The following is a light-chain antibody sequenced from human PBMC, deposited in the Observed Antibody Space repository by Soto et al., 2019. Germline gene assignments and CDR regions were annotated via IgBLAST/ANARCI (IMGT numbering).Light chain of an antibody. CDR2: DVS. CDR3: TSYTTSFTYV. CDR1: SSDVDGYNF. V-gene: IGLV2-14*03. J-gene: IGLJ1*01. Sequence: QSVLTQPASVSGSPCQSITISCTGTSSDVDGYNFVSWYQHHPGKAPKLIIYDVSNRPSGVSSRFSGFKSGNTASLTVSGLQAEDEADYYCTSYTTSFTYVFGTGTKVTVL.